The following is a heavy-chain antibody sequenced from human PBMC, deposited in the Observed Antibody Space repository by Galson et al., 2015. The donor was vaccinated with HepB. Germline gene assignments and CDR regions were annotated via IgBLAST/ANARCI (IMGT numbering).Heavy chain of an antibody. V-gene: IGHV3-11*01. CDR3: VRVSDCSGGMCQSGWYGLDV. Sequence: SLRLSCAASGFTFNYYYMSWIRQTPGKGLEWVSYISSSGSTIYYADSVKGRFTISRDNAKNSLYLQMHSPRVEDTAVYFCVRVSDCSGGMCQSGWYGLDVWGQGTTVTVSS. CDR2: ISSSGSTI. J-gene: IGHJ6*02. CDR1: GFTFNYYY. D-gene: IGHD2-15*01.